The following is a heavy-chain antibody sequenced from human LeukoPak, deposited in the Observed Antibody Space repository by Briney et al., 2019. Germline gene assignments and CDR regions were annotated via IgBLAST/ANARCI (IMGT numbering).Heavy chain of an antibody. V-gene: IGHV4-34*01. CDR1: GGSFSGYY. D-gene: IGHD2-8*01. J-gene: IGHJ4*02. CDR2: INHSGST. Sequence: SETLSLTCAVYGGSFSGYYWSWIRQPPGKGLEWIGEINHSGSTNYNPSLKSRVTISVDTPKNQFSLKLSSVTAADTAVYYCARANIVLMVYIDYWGQGTLVTVSS. CDR3: ARANIVLMVYIDY.